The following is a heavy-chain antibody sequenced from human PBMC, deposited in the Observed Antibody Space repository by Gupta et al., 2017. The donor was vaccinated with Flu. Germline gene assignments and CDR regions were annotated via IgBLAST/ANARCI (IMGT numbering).Heavy chain of an antibody. D-gene: IGHD4-17*01. V-gene: IGHV3-30*18. CDR3: AKDRTTVTDYFDY. CDR2: ISYDGSNK. J-gene: IGHJ4*02. CDR1: GFPFSSYG. Sequence: QVQLVESGGGVVQPGRSLRLSCAASGFPFSSYGIPWVRQAPGKGLEWVAVISYDGSNKYYADSVKGRFTISRDNSKNTLYLQMNSLRAEDTAVYYCAKDRTTVTDYFDYWGQGTLVTVSS.